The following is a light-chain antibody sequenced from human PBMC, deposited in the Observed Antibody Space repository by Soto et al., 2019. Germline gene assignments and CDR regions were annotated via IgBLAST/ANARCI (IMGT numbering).Light chain of an antibody. CDR2: EVT. Sequence: QSALPQPPSASGSPGQSVTISCTGTSSDVGAYNYVSWYQQHPGKAPKLMIFEVTKRPSGVPDRFSGSKSGNTASLTVSGLQAEDEADYYCSSYAGSNNLGVFGGGTKLTVL. CDR1: SSDVGAYNY. V-gene: IGLV2-8*01. J-gene: IGLJ2*01. CDR3: SSYAGSNNLGV.